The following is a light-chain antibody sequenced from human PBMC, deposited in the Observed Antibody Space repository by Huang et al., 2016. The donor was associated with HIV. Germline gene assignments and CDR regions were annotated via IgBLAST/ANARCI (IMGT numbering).Light chain of an antibody. V-gene: IGKV3-20*01. Sequence: EAVLTQSPGTLSLSPGERATLSCRASQTISSNYFAWYQQKPGQAPRLLIYGTSNRATGIPDRFSGSGSGTDCTLTISRLEPEDFAVYYCQQYGNSPPYTFGQGTTLDIK. CDR3: QQYGNSPPYT. CDR1: QTISSNY. CDR2: GTS. J-gene: IGKJ2*01.